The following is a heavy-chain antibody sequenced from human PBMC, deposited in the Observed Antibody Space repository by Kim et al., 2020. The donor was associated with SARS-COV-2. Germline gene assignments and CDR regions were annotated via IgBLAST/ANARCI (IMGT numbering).Heavy chain of an antibody. J-gene: IGHJ4*02. CDR3: AKDHPSSGWPAFDS. Sequence: GGSQRLSCAASGFTFSSRAMSWVRQAPGKGPEWVASVNNGGNAYYADSVKGRFTVSRDITRDTLYLQMNSLRADDTALYFCAKDHPSSGWPAFDSWGQGT. CDR2: VNNGGNA. D-gene: IGHD6-19*01. CDR1: GFTFSSRA. V-gene: IGHV3-23*01.